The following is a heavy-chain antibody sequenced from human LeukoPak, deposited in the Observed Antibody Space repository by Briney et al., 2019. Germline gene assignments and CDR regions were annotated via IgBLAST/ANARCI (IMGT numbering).Heavy chain of an antibody. J-gene: IGHJ4*02. CDR2: INPDGGEE. CDR1: GLTLSNYW. CDR3: AIWGADQNY. V-gene: IGHV3-7*02. Sequence: GGSLRLSCAVSGLTLSNYWMNCVRQAPGKGLEWVANINPDGGEERYVDSVKGRFVISRDNAKNSLYLQMNSLRAEDTAVYYCAIWGADQNYWGQGTLVTVSS. D-gene: IGHD3-16*01.